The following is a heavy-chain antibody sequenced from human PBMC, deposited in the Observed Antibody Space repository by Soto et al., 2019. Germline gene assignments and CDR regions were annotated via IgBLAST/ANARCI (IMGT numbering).Heavy chain of an antibody. Sequence: QVQLVQSGAEVKKPGASVKVSCKASGYTFTSYAMHWVRQAPGQRLEWMGWINAGNGNTKYSQKFQGRVTITRDTSASTAYMELSSLRSEDTAVYYCARGVNYGPGHYYYGMDVWGQGTTVTVSS. CDR1: GYTFTSYA. CDR2: INAGNGNT. CDR3: ARGVNYGPGHYYYGMDV. V-gene: IGHV1-3*01. J-gene: IGHJ6*02. D-gene: IGHD3-10*01.